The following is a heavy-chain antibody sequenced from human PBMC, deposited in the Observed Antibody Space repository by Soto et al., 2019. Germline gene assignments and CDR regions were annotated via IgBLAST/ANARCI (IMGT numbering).Heavy chain of an antibody. CDR3: AHRRIGVSQWYYVDFDY. CDR1: GFSLSTSGVG. J-gene: IGHJ4*02. CDR2: IYWDDDK. Sequence: QITLRESGPTLVKPTQTLTLTCTFSGFSLSTSGVGVGWIRQPPGKALEWLVLIYWDDDKRYSPSLRSRLAITKDTCKNQVVLTMTNVDPMDTGTYFCAHRRIGVSQWYYVDFDYWGQGTLVTVSS. V-gene: IGHV2-5*02. D-gene: IGHD6-19*01.